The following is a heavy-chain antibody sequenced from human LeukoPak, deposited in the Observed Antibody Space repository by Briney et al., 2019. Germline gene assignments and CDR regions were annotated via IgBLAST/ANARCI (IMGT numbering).Heavy chain of an antibody. CDR2: IYHSGST. CDR3: ARSSMVRGVIRASYGMDV. CDR1: GGSISSGGYS. V-gene: IGHV4-30-2*01. J-gene: IGHJ6*02. D-gene: IGHD3-10*01. Sequence: SQTLSLTCAVSGGSISSGGYSWSWIRQPPGKVLEWIGYIYHSGSTYYNPSLKSRVTISVDRSKNQFSLKLSSVTAADTAVYYCARSSMVRGVIRASYGMDVWGQGTTVTVSS.